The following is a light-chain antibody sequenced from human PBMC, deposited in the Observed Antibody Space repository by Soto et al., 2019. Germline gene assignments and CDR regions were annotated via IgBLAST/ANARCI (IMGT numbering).Light chain of an antibody. CDR1: SSNIGNNY. V-gene: IGLV1-51*01. J-gene: IGLJ2*01. CDR3: GTWDSTLNVV. CDR2: DNN. Sequence: QSVLMQPPSVSAAPGQKVSISCSGSSSNIGNNYVSWYQQVPGTAPKLLIYDNNQRPSGIPDRFSGSKSGTSATLGISGLQTGDEADYYCGTWDSTLNVVFGGGTKLTVL.